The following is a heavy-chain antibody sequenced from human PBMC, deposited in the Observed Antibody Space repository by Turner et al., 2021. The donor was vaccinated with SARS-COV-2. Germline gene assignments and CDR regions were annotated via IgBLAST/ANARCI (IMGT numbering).Heavy chain of an antibody. CDR1: GYTLTELS. V-gene: IGHV1-24*01. CDR2: FDPEDAKT. CDR3: ATGYAYCGGGCSIDF. Sequence: QVQLVQSGAEGKKPGASVKVSCKVSGYTLTELSIHWVRQAPGKGLEWMGGFDPEDAKTIYAQKFQGRVTMTEDTSTDTAYMELSSLRSEDTAVYYCATGYAYCGGGCSIDFWGQGTLVTVSS. D-gene: IGHD2-21*02. J-gene: IGHJ4*02.